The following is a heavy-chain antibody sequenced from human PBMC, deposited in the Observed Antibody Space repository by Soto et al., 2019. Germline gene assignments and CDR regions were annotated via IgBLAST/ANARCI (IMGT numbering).Heavy chain of an antibody. V-gene: IGHV5-51*01. J-gene: IGHJ6*03. CDR1: GYSFTSYW. CDR2: IYPGDSDT. D-gene: IGHD3-10*01. Sequence: GESLKISCKGSGYSFTSYWIGWVRQMPGKGLEWMGIIYPGDSDTRYSPSFQGQVTISADKSISTAYLQWSSLTASDTAMYYCARLTPPGSYYGSGSYYYYYYYMDVWGKGTTVTVSS. CDR3: ARLTPPGSYYGSGSYYYYYYYMDV.